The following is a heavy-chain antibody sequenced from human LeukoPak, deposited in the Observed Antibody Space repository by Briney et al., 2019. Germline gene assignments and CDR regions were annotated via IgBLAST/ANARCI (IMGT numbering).Heavy chain of an antibody. CDR3: AKDLWFGEFLHY. CDR1: GFTFTTYG. J-gene: IGHJ4*02. V-gene: IGHV3-33*06. Sequence: GRSLRLSCAASGFTFTTYGMNWVRQAPGKGLEWVAIIWYDGSDKYYAESVKGRFTISRDNSKNTMYLQLNSLRAEDTAVYYCAKDLWFGEFLHYWGQGTLVTVSS. CDR2: IWYDGSDK. D-gene: IGHD3-10*01.